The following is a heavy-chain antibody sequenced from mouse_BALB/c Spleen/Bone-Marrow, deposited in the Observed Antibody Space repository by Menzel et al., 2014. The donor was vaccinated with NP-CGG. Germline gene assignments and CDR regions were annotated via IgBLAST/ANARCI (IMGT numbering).Heavy chain of an antibody. V-gene: IGHV3-2*02. CDR3: ARGGRYGSYAMDY. Sequence: VQLQKSGPGLVKPSQSLSLTCTVTGYSITSDYAWNWIRQFPGNKLEWMGYISYSGSTSYNPSLKSRISITRDTSKNQFFLQLNSVTTEDTATYYCARGGRYGSYAMDYWGQGTSVTVSS. CDR2: ISYSGST. D-gene: IGHD2-14*01. CDR1: GYSITSDYA. J-gene: IGHJ4*01.